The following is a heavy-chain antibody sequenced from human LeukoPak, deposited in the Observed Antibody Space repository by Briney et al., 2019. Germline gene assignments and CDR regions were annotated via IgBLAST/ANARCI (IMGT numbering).Heavy chain of an antibody. CDR3: AKKRDAFDI. V-gene: IGHV3-23*01. Sequence: GGSLRLSCAASRFIFSSYAMNWVRQAPGKGLEWVSSISGSGGSTYYADSVKGRFTFSRDNSKNTLYLHMNSLRAEDTAMYYCAKKRDAFDIWGQGTVVAVSS. CDR2: ISGSGGST. CDR1: RFIFSSYA. D-gene: IGHD5-24*01. J-gene: IGHJ3*02.